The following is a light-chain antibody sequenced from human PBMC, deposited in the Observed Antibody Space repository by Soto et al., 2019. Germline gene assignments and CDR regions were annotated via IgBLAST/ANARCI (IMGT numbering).Light chain of an antibody. CDR3: QQYNNWPRT. V-gene: IGKV3-15*01. CDR2: GAS. J-gene: IGKJ1*01. Sequence: EIVMTQSPATLSVSPGERATLSCRASQSVSSNLAWYQQKPGQAPRLLIYGASTRATGIPARFSGSGSGTEFPLTISSLQSEDFVVYSCQQYNNWPRTFGQGTKVEIK. CDR1: QSVSSN.